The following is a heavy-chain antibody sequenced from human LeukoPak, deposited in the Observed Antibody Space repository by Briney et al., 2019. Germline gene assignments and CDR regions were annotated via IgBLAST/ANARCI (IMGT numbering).Heavy chain of an antibody. J-gene: IGHJ4*02. CDR2: ISGSGGST. CDR1: GFTFSNFA. D-gene: IGHD2-15*01. V-gene: IGHV3-23*01. CDR3: ARAGVAAFPWDY. Sequence: GGSLRLSCAASGFTFSNFAMSWVRQAPGKGLEWVSAISGSGGSTHSADSVKGRFTISRDNSKNTLYLQVDSLRAEDTAVYYCARAGVAAFPWDYWGQGTLVTVSS.